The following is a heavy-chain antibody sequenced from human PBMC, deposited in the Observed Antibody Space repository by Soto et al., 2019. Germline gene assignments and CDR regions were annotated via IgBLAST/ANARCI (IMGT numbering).Heavy chain of an antibody. V-gene: IGHV3-11*01. CDR3: AGAYSDAFDI. J-gene: IGHJ3*02. Sequence: GGSLRLSFAASEFTFRDYYMIWIRQAPGKGLEWVSYISSSGTGIYYGDSVKGRFTISRDNAKNSLYLQMNSLRAEDTAVYYCAGAYSDAFDIWGQGKMVTVSS. D-gene: IGHD2-15*01. CDR1: EFTFRDYY. CDR2: ISSSGTGI.